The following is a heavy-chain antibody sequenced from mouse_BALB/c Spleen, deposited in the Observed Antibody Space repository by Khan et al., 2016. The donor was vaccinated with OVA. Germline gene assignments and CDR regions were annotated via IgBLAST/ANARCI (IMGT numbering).Heavy chain of an antibody. CDR1: GYTFTDYI. Sequence: QVQLQQSGPELVKPGASLKVSCKASGYTFTDYIIGWVKQNTRQGLEWIGDIFPGSDTPYYNEKFKDKATLTVDKSANTAYMQLSSLTSDDSAVYFCARGRYSAFAYWGQGTLVTVSA. CDR2: IFPGSDTP. D-gene: IGHD2-14*01. J-gene: IGHJ3*01. V-gene: IGHV1-77*01. CDR3: ARGRYSAFAY.